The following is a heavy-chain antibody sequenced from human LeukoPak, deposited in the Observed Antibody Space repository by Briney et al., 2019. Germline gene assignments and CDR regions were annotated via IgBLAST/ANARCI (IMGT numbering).Heavy chain of an antibody. CDR2: VSTDGNIK. CDR1: GFIFSSYS. Sequence: PGTSLRLSCAASGFIFSSYSMHWVRQAPGKGLEWVAVVSTDGNIKYYADSVKGRFTISRDNSKNTLYLQMNSLRAEDTAVYYCAKDSQDFSNIVATIKNWGTWNGNWFDPWGQGTLVTVSS. J-gene: IGHJ5*02. D-gene: IGHD5-12*01. CDR3: AKDSQDFSNIVATIKNWGTWNGNWFDP. V-gene: IGHV3-30*18.